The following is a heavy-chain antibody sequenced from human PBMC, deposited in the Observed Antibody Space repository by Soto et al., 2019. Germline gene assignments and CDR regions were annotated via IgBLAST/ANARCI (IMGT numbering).Heavy chain of an antibody. Sequence: QVQLVQSGAEVKKPGSSVKVSCKASGGTFSSYAISWVRQAPGQGLEWMGGIIPIFGTANYAQKFQGRVTITADESTSPAYMEVSSLRSEDTAVYYCARDGEDIVLVPAAPLDAGDYYYGMDVWGHGTTVTVSS. D-gene: IGHD2-2*01. CDR2: IIPIFGTA. CDR1: GGTFSSYA. CDR3: ARDGEDIVLVPAAPLDAGDYYYGMDV. J-gene: IGHJ6*02. V-gene: IGHV1-69*12.